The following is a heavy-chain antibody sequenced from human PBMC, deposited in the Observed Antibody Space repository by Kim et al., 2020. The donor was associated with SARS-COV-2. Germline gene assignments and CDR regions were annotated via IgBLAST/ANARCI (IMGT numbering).Heavy chain of an antibody. D-gene: IGHD4-17*01. CDR2: ISYDGSNK. V-gene: IGHV3-30*04. CDR3: ARDRGYGDYDSGWGGAFDY. Sequence: GGSLRLSCAASGFTFSSYAMHWVRQAPGKGLEWVAVISYDGSNKYYADSVKGRFTISRDNSKNTLYLQMNSLRAEDTAVYYCARDRGYGDYDSGWGGAFDYWGQGTLVTVSS. CDR1: GFTFSSYA. J-gene: IGHJ4*02.